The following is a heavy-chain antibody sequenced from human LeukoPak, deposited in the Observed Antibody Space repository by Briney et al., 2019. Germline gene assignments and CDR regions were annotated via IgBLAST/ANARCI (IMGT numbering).Heavy chain of an antibody. CDR1: GCTFTSYD. J-gene: IGHJ4*02. V-gene: IGHV1-8*01. Sequence: ASVKVSCKATGCTFTSYDINWVRQATGQGLEWMGWMNPNSGNTGYAQKFQGRVTITRDTSASTTYMELSSLRSEDTAVYYCARGLIAAAVPAYWGQRTLVTVSS. D-gene: IGHD6-13*01. CDR2: MNPNSGNT. CDR3: ARGLIAAAVPAY.